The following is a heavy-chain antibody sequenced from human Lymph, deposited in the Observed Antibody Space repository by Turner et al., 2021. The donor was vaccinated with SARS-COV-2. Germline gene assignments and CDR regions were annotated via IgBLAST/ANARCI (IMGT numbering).Heavy chain of an antibody. CDR3: ARGGVDTAMVRYYYYGMDV. CDR2: INHSGST. CDR1: GGSFSGYY. Sequence: QVQLQQWGAGLLQPSETLSLTCVVYGGSFSGYYWSWIRQPPGKGLEWIGEINHSGSTNYNPSLKSRVTISVDTSKNQFSLKLSSVTAADTAVYYCARGGVDTAMVRYYYYGMDVWGQGTTVTVSS. V-gene: IGHV4-34*01. J-gene: IGHJ6*02. D-gene: IGHD5-18*01.